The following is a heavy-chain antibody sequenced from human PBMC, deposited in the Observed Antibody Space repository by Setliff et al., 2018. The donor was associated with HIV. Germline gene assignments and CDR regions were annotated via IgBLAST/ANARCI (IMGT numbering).Heavy chain of an antibody. CDR3: TREGRGDPAMATTRIDY. CDR1: GDSISSGSYF. V-gene: IGHV4-39*02. D-gene: IGHD1-1*01. CDR2: IYYTGFA. J-gene: IGHJ4*02. Sequence: SETLSVTCSVSGDSISSGSYFWGWIRQTPGKGLEWIGNIYYTGFAYYNPSLKSRVTISLDTSKTHFFLNLTSVTDADTAVYFCTREGRGDPAMATTRIDYWGQGKQVTVSS.